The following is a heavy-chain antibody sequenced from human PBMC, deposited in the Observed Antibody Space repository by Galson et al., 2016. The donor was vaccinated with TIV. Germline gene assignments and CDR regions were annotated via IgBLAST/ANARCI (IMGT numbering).Heavy chain of an antibody. Sequence: SVKVSCKASGGTFNSYDISRLRQIPGEGFEWMGRINPAVGLTKYAQRFQGRFTITAAYMELSSLRSEDTAVYYCSSASHLVPTVHHYWGQGTLVTVSS. CDR1: GGTFNSYD. CDR3: SSASHLVPTVHHY. V-gene: IGHV1-69*04. CDR2: INPAVGLT. J-gene: IGHJ4*02. D-gene: IGHD5-12*01.